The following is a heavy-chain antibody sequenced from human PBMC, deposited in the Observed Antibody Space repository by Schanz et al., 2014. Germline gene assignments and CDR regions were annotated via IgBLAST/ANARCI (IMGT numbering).Heavy chain of an antibody. D-gene: IGHD2-2*01. CDR1: AYTFTSYG. J-gene: IGHJ3*01. Sequence: QVQLVQSGAEVRKPGSSVRVSCKASAYTFTSYGISWVRQAPGQGLEWMGWISGYNAITSYAQKLQGRITLTTDTSTSTAYLELRSLRSDDTAVYYCARGSCSNSGCFDAFDVWGQGTMVTVSS. CDR2: ISGYNAIT. CDR3: ARGSCSNSGCFDAFDV. V-gene: IGHV1-18*04.